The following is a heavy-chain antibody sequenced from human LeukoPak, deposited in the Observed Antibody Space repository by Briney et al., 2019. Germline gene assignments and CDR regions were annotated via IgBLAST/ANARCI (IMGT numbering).Heavy chain of an antibody. J-gene: IGHJ6*04. CDR1: GYTFTSYG. D-gene: IGHD5-12*01. V-gene: IGHV1-18*01. Sequence: ASVKVSCKASGYTFTSYGISWVRLAPGQGLEWMGWISAYNGNTNYAQKLQGRVTMTTDTSTSTAYMELRSLRSEDTAVYYCARSYSGYDFNLDVWGKGTTVTISS. CDR3: ARSYSGYDFNLDV. CDR2: ISAYNGNT.